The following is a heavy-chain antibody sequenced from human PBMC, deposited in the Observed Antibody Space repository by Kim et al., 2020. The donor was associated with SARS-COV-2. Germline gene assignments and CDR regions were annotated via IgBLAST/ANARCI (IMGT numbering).Heavy chain of an antibody. Sequence: YPDPSKGRFTIARDKAKNSLYLQMNSLRAEDTALYYCARRFRGVDYGMDVWGQGTTVTVSS. V-gene: IGHV3-9*01. J-gene: IGHJ6*02. CDR3: ARRFRGVDYGMDV. D-gene: IGHD3-10*01.